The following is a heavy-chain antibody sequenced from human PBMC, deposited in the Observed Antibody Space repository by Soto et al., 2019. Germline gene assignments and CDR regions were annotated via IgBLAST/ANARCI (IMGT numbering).Heavy chain of an antibody. J-gene: IGHJ3*02. CDR3: ARDSTIYDFWSGYYDDAFDI. D-gene: IGHD3-3*01. V-gene: IGHV3-11*01. CDR2: ISSSGSTI. Sequence: VQLVESGGGLVKPGGSLRLSCAASGFTFSDYYMSWIRQAPGKGLEWVSYISSSGSTIYYADSVKGRFTISRDNAKNSLYLQMNSLRAEDTAVYYCARDSTIYDFWSGYYDDAFDIWGQGTMVTVSS. CDR1: GFTFSDYY.